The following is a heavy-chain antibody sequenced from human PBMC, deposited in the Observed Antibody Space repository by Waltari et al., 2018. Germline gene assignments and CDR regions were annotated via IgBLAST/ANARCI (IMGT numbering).Heavy chain of an antibody. CDR1: GYTFTSYA. J-gene: IGHJ6*02. V-gene: IGHV1-3*01. CDR3: ARDYVDMDV. Sequence: QVQLVQSGAEVKKPGASVKVSCKASGYTFTSYALHWGRQAPGQRLEWMGWINAGNGNTEYSQKFQGRVTITRDTSASTAYMELSSLRSEDTAVYYCARDYVDMDVWGQGTTVTVSS. CDR2: INAGNGNT. D-gene: IGHD2-21*01.